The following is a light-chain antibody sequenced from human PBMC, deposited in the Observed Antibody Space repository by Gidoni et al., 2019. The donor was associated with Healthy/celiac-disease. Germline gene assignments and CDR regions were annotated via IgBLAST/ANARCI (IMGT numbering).Light chain of an antibody. CDR1: QSISSY. Sequence: IQMTQSPSSLSASVGDRVTITCRASQSISSYLNCYKQKPGKAPKLLIYAASSLQSGVQSRFSGSGSGTDFTLNISSLQPEDFATYYCQQSYSTPPMYTFGQGTKLEIK. V-gene: IGKV1-39*01. CDR3: QQSYSTPPMYT. J-gene: IGKJ2*01. CDR2: AAS.